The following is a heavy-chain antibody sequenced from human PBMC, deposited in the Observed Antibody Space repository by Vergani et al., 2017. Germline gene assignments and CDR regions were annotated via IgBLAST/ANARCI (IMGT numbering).Heavy chain of an antibody. CDR2: ISAYNGNT. J-gene: IGHJ5*02. Sequence: QVQLVQSGAEVKKPGASVKVSCKASGYTFTSYGISWVRQAPGQGLEWMGWISAYNGNTNYAQKLQGRVTITADESTSTAYMELSSLRSEDTAVYYCARYKQHPKNNWFDPWGQGTLVTVSS. V-gene: IGHV1-18*01. CDR1: GYTFTSYG. CDR3: ARYKQHPKNNWFDP. D-gene: IGHD1-14*01.